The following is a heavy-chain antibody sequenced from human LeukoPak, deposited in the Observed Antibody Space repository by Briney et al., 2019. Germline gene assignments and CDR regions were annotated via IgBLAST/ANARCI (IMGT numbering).Heavy chain of an antibody. J-gene: IGHJ4*02. CDR2: ISYDGGNK. Sequence: GGSLRLSCAASGFTFTSYAMHWVRQAPGKGLEWVGLISYDGGNKYYADSVKGRFTISRDNSKNTMFLQVNSLRADDTAVYYCATSLTTDLAPARYWGQGTLVTVSS. CDR1: GFTFTSYA. D-gene: IGHD4/OR15-4a*01. CDR3: ATSLTTDLAPARY. V-gene: IGHV3-30-3*01.